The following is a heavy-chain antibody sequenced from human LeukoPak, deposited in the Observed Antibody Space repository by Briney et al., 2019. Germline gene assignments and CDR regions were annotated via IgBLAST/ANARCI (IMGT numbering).Heavy chain of an antibody. Sequence: SETLSLTCAVYGGSFSGYYWSWIRQPPGKGLEWNGEINHSGSTNYNPSLKSRVTISVDTSKNQFSLKLSSVTAADTAVYYCACTNCSSTSCYTGIFSWFDPWGQGTLVTVSS. CDR3: ACTNCSSTSCYTGIFSWFDP. CDR1: GGSFSGYY. CDR2: INHSGST. V-gene: IGHV4-34*01. J-gene: IGHJ5*02. D-gene: IGHD2-2*02.